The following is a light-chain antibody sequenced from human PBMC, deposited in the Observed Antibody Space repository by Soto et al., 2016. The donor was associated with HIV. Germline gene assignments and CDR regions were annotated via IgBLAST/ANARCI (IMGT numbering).Light chain of an antibody. CDR2: DDS. V-gene: IGLV3-21*03. CDR3: QVWDTKNEIWV. CDR1: NIGSRS. J-gene: IGLJ3*02. Sequence: SYELTQPPSVSVAPGKTASIPCGGTNIGSRSVNWYQQKPGQAPVLVVHDDSARPSGIPERFSGSNSGDTATVTISRVEVGDEADYYCQVWDTKNEIWVFGGGTKLTVL.